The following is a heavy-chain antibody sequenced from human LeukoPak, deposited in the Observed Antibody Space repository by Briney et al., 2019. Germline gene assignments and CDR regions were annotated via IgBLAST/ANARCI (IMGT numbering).Heavy chain of an antibody. J-gene: IGHJ4*02. CDR2: IYYSGST. CDR1: GGSISSDY. D-gene: IGHD5-18*01. CDR3: ARHGYSYGYVYFDY. V-gene: IGHV4-59*08. Sequence: PSETLSLTCTVSGGSISSDYWSWIRQPPGKGLEWIGYIYYSGSTNYNPSLKSRVTISVDTSKNQFSLKLSSVTAADTAVYYCARHGYSYGYVYFDYWGQGTLVTVSS.